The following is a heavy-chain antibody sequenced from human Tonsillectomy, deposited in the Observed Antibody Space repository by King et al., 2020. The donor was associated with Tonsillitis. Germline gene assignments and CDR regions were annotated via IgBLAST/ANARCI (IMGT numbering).Heavy chain of an antibody. CDR1: GFTFSTYS. CDR3: AREGVDYYDSSGYYNWFDP. J-gene: IGHJ5*02. CDR2: ISTSSSTI. V-gene: IGHV3-48*02. D-gene: IGHD3-22*01. Sequence: VQLVESGGGLVQPGGSLRLSCAASGFTFSTYSMNWARQAPGKGLEWVSYISTSSSTIYYADSVKGRFTISRDNAKNSLYLQMNSLRDEDTAVYYCAREGVDYYDSSGYYNWFDPWGQGTLVTVSS.